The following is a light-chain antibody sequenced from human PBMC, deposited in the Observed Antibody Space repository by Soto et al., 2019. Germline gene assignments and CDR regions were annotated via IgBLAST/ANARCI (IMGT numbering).Light chain of an antibody. V-gene: IGKV3-11*01. Sequence: EIVLTQSPATLSLSPGERATFSCRASQSVSSYLAWYQQKPGQAPRLLIYDASNRATGIPARFSGSGSGTDFTLTISSLEPEDFAVYYCQQRSNWPTFGQGTKVEIK. CDR1: QSVSSY. J-gene: IGKJ1*01. CDR3: QQRSNWPT. CDR2: DAS.